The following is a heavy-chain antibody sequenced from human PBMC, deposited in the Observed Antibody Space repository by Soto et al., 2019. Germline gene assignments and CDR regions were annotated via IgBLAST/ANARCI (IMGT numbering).Heavy chain of an antibody. CDR1: GYTFTGYY. CDR3: ARVVTTRTSYDILPGYSPTYYYYGMDV. V-gene: IGHV1-2*02. J-gene: IGHJ6*02. D-gene: IGHD3-9*01. Sequence: ASVKVSCKASGYTFTGYYMHWVRQAPGQGLEWMGWINPNSGGTNYAQKFQGRVTMTRDTSISTAYMELSRLRSDDTAVYYCARVVTTRTSYDILPGYSPTYYYYGMDVWGQGTTVRVSS. CDR2: INPNSGGT.